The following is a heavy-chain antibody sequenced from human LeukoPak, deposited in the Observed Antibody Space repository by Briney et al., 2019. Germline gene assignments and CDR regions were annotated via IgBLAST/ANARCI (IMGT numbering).Heavy chain of an antibody. D-gene: IGHD5-12*01. CDR3: AAKGGGYDYRY. Sequence: ASQTLSLTCIVSNVSVCSGAYYWTWIRQHPGKGLEWIGYIYYSGSTYFSPSLKSRVSMSVDTSKNQFSLRLTSVTAADTAVYFCAAKGGGYDYRYWGQGTLVTVSS. V-gene: IGHV4-31*03. J-gene: IGHJ4*02. CDR1: NVSVCSGAYY. CDR2: IYYSGST.